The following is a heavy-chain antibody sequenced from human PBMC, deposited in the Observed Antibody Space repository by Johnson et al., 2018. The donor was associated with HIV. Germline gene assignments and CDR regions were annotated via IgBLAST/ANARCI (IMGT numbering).Heavy chain of an antibody. V-gene: IGHV3-66*01. CDR2: IYSGGST. J-gene: IGHJ3*02. D-gene: IGHD1-14*01. CDR3: ARDQGGNHNAFDI. Sequence: VQLVESGGGLVQPGGSLRLSCAASGFTFSSNYMSWVRQAPGKGLEWVSVIYSGGSTFYADSVKGRFTISRDNSKNTLYLQMNSLRAEDTAVYYCARDQGGNHNAFDIWGQGTMVTVSS. CDR1: GFTFSSNY.